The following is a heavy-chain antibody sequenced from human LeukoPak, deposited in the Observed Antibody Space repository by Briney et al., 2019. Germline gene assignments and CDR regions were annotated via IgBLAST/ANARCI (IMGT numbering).Heavy chain of an antibody. Sequence: SETLSLTCTVSGGSFSSYYRTWIRQPPGKGLEWIGYIDHSGSTNYNPSLKSRVSISSDTSKNQFSLELSSVTAADTAVYYCARLKATVSIHAYFDSWGQGTLVTVSS. CDR3: ARLKATVSIHAYFDS. J-gene: IGHJ4*02. CDR1: GGSFSSYY. V-gene: IGHV4-59*01. CDR2: IDHSGST. D-gene: IGHD4-17*01.